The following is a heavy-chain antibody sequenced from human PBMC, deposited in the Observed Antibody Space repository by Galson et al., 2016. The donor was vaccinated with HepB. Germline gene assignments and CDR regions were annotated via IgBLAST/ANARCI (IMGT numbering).Heavy chain of an antibody. V-gene: IGHV3-30*03. J-gene: IGHJ6*02. CDR3: ATTRLLDN. Sequence: SLRLSCAASGFTFSSYGMHWVRQAPGKGLEWVAVISYDGSNQYHADSVKGRFILSRDNSKSTLYLQMNGLRAEDTAVYYCATTRLLDNWGQGTRVTVSS. CDR1: GFTFSSYG. CDR2: ISYDGSNQ.